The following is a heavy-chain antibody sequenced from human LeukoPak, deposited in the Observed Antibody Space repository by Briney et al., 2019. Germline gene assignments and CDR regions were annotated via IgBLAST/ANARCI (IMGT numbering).Heavy chain of an antibody. J-gene: IGHJ6*03. CDR1: GYTFTSYY. V-gene: IGHV1-46*01. CDR2: INPSGGST. D-gene: IGHD6-13*01. Sequence: ASVKVSCKASGYTFTSYYMHWVRQAPGQGLEWMGIINPSGGSTSYAQKFQGRVTMTRDMSTSTVYMELSSLRSEDTAVYYCARSADLVPLDYYYYMDVWGKGTTVTVSS. CDR3: ARSADLVPLDYYYYMDV.